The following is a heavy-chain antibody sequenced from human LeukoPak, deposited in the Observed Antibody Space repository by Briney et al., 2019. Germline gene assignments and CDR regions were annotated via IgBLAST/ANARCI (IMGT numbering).Heavy chain of an antibody. J-gene: IGHJ4*02. CDR1: GFTFSSYN. V-gene: IGHV3-48*02. CDR2: ISTSGNTI. CDR3: ARKYSGSGNYFFDY. Sequence: GGSLRLSCAASGFTFSSYNMNWVRQAPGKGLEWVSFISTSGNTIYYVDSVRGRFTISRDNAKNSLYLQMNSLRDEDTAVYYCARKYSGSGNYFFDYWGQGTLVTVSS. D-gene: IGHD3-10*01.